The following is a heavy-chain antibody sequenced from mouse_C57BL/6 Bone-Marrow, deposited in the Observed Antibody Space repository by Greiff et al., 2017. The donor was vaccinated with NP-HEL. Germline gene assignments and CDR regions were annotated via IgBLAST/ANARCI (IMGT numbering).Heavy chain of an antibody. Sequence: VQLQESGAELMKPGASVKLSCKATGYTFTGYWIEWVKQRPGHGLEWIGEILPGSGSTKYNEQFKGKATFTADTSSNTAYMQLSSLTTEDSAIYYSARCLPVYFDYWGQGTTLTVTS. CDR3: ARCLPVYFDY. CDR1: GYTFTGYW. V-gene: IGHV1-9*01. D-gene: IGHD2-10*01. J-gene: IGHJ2*01. CDR2: ILPGSGST.